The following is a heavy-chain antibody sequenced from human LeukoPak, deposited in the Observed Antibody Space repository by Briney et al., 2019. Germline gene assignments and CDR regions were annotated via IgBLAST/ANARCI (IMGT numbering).Heavy chain of an antibody. J-gene: IGHJ4*02. CDR3: ARDPSNSSGRYIFFDF. Sequence: ASVKVSCKGSGYTFTKFAISWVRQAPGQGLERMGWISTYNGDTKYAQKLQGRVTMTRDTSTNTAYMELRSLRSDDTAVYYCARDPSNSSGRYIFFDFWGQGTLVAVSS. V-gene: IGHV1-18*01. CDR2: ISTYNGDT. CDR1: GYTFTKFA. D-gene: IGHD6-13*01.